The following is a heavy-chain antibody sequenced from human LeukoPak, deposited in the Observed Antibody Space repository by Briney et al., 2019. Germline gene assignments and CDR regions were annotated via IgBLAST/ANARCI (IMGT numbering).Heavy chain of an antibody. CDR1: GFSLSTSGVG. V-gene: IGHV2-5*02. CDR3: AHRRHPQQQPYFDY. D-gene: IGHD6-13*01. Sequence: SGPTLVKPTQTLTLTCTFSGFSLSTSGVGVGWIRQPPGKALEWLALIYWDDDQRYSPSLKSRLSITKDTSKNQVILTMTNVDPVDTATYYCAHRRHPQQQPYFDYWGQGTLVTVSS. CDR2: IYWDDDQ. J-gene: IGHJ4*02.